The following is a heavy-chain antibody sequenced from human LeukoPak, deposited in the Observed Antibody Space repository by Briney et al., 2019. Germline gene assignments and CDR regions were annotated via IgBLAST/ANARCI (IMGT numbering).Heavy chain of an antibody. V-gene: IGHV3-30*03. J-gene: IGHJ4*02. Sequence: GGSLRLSCAASGFTFSSYSMNWVRQAPGKGLEWVAVISYDGSNKYYADSVKGRFTISRDNSKNTLYLQMNSLRAEDTAVYYCARDGSSWFFDYWGQGTLVTVSS. CDR1: GFTFSSYS. D-gene: IGHD6-13*01. CDR2: ISYDGSNK. CDR3: ARDGSSWFFDY.